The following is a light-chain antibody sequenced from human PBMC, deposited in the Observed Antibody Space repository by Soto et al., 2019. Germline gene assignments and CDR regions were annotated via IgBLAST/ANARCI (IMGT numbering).Light chain of an antibody. Sequence: DIQMTQSPSSLSASVGDRATITCRASQSVNNWLAWYQQKPGKAPILLIYGASSLESGVPSRFSGSRSGTEFTLTISSLHPDDFATYYCQEYNSFSLTFGQGTKVDIK. J-gene: IGKJ1*01. V-gene: IGKV1-5*01. CDR3: QEYNSFSLT. CDR2: GAS. CDR1: QSVNNW.